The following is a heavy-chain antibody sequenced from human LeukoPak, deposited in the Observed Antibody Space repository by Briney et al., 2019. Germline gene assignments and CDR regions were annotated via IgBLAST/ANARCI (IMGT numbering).Heavy chain of an antibody. CDR1: GFTFLNYA. CDR2: MSYDGNSN. D-gene: IGHD6-13*01. CDR3: TREWETAADY. J-gene: IGHJ4*02. V-gene: IGHV3-30-3*01. Sequence: GGSLRLSCVTSGFTFLNYAVHWVRQAPGKGLEWVAVMSYDGNSNYYADSVKGRFTLSRDSSKNTLYLQMDSLRPEDTAVYYCTREWETAADYWGQGTLVTVSS.